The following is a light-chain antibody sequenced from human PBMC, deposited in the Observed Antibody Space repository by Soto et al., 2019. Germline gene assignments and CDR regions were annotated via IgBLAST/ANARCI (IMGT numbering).Light chain of an antibody. V-gene: IGKV1-5*01. CDR3: QQYNSYSSM. CDR2: DAS. CDR1: QSLSNW. J-gene: IGKJ1*01. Sequence: IQMTQSPSTLSASVGDRVTITCRASQSLSNWLAWYQQKPGKAPKLLIYDASSLESGVPSRFSGSGSGTEFTLTISSLQPDDFATYYCQQYNSYSSMFGQGTKVDIK.